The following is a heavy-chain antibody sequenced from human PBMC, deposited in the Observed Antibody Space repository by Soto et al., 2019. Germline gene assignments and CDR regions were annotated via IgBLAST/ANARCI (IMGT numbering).Heavy chain of an antibody. CDR3: ARNYYYDSSGYPRGAFDI. J-gene: IGHJ3*02. CDR2: IWYDGSNK. D-gene: IGHD3-22*01. CDR1: GFTFSSYG. V-gene: IGHV3-33*01. Sequence: HPGGSLRLSCAASGFTFSSYGMHWVRQAPGKGLEWVAVIWYDGSNKYYADSVKGRFTISRDNSKNTLYLQMNSLRAEDTAVYYCARNYYYDSSGYPRGAFDIWGQGTMVTVSS.